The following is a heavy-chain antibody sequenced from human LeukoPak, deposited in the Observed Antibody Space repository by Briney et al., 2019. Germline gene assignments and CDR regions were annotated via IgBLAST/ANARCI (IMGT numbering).Heavy chain of an antibody. Sequence: PGGSLRLSCAASGFTFSSYWMSWVRQAPGKGLEWVANIKQDGSEKNYVDSVKGRFTISRDNAKNSLYLQMNSLRAEDTAIYYCAKDPGAYCGGACLNWFDPWGQGTLVTVSS. CDR1: GFTFSSYW. CDR3: AKDPGAYCGGACLNWFDP. V-gene: IGHV3-7*03. CDR2: IKQDGSEK. D-gene: IGHD2-21*02. J-gene: IGHJ5*02.